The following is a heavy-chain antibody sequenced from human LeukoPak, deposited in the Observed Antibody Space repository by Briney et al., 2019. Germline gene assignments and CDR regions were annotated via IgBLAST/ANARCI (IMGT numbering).Heavy chain of an antibody. CDR1: GFTFTTYW. J-gene: IGHJ4*02. CDR2: IKYDGSEK. V-gene: IGHV3-7*01. D-gene: IGHD1-1*01. Sequence: GGSLRLSCVASGFTFTTYWMSWARQAPGKGLEWVANIKYDGSEKYYVDSVKGRSTISRDNAKNSLFLPMNSLRAEDTAIYYCARNKRGDYWGQGTLVTVSS. CDR3: ARNKRGDY.